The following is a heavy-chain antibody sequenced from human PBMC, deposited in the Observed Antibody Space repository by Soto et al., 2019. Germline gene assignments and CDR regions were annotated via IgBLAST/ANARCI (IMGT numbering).Heavy chain of an antibody. CDR2: IIPIFGTA. CDR1: GGTFSSYA. D-gene: IGHD3-22*01. J-gene: IGHJ6*02. Sequence: ASVKVSCKASGGTFSSYAISWVRQAPGQGLEWMGGIIPIFGTANCAQKFQGRVTITADESTSTAYMELSSLRSEDTAVYYCARVSFINYYDSSGYYARDYYYGMDVWGQGTTVTVSS. V-gene: IGHV1-69*13. CDR3: ARVSFINYYDSSGYYARDYYYGMDV.